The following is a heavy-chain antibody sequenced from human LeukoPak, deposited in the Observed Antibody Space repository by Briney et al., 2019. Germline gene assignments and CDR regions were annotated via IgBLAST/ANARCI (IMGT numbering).Heavy chain of an antibody. J-gene: IGHJ3*02. CDR2: IYYSGST. Sequence: PSETLSLTCTVSGGSISSYYWGWIRKPPGKGLEWIGSIYYSGSTYYNPSLKSRVTISVDTSKNQFSLKLSSVTAADTAVYYCARRHSRRITMIVAFDAFDIWGQGTMVTVSS. D-gene: IGHD3-22*01. CDR3: ARRHSRRITMIVAFDAFDI. CDR1: GGSISSYY. V-gene: IGHV4-39*07.